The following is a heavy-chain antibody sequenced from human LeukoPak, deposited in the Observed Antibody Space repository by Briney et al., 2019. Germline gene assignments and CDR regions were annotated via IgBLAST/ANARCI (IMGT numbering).Heavy chain of an antibody. CDR2: IYHSETT. V-gene: IGHV4-30-4*01. CDR1: GGSISSGDYY. Sequence: RPSETLSLTCTVSGGSISSGDYYWSWIRQPPGKGLEWIGYIYHSETTYYNPSLKSRVTTSVDTSKNQFSLKLSSVTAADTAVYYCARATIVPAAINWFDPWGQGTLVTVSS. J-gene: IGHJ5*02. CDR3: ARATIVPAAINWFDP. D-gene: IGHD2-2*02.